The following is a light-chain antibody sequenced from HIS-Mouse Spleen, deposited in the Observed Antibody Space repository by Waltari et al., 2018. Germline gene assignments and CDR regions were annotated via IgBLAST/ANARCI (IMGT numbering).Light chain of an antibody. CDR2: KDS. CDR3: QSADSSGTYRV. V-gene: IGLV3-25*03. Sequence: SYELTQTPSVSVSPGQTARITCSGGALPKQYAYWYQQKPGQAPVLVIYKDSERPSGIPERFSGSSSGTTVTLTISGVQAEDEADYYCQSADSSGTYRVFGTGTKVTVL. J-gene: IGLJ1*01. CDR1: ALPKQY.